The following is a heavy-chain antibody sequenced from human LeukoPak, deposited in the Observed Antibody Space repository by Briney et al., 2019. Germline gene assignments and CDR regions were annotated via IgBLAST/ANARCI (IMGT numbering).Heavy chain of an antibody. V-gene: IGHV3-7*01. CDR1: GFTFSSYW. Sequence: PGGSLTLSRAASGFTFSSYWMTWLRQAPGRGVEGVATIKADGGDKYYVNSVKGRFTISRDNAKNSLSLQMDSPRAEDTAVYYCARGGLWGGDYWGQGTLVTVSS. J-gene: IGHJ4*02. D-gene: IGHD3-16*01. CDR2: IKADGGDK. CDR3: ARGGLWGGDY.